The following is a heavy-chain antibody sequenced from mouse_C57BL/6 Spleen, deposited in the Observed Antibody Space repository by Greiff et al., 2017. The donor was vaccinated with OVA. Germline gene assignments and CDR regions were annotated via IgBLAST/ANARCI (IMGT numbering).Heavy chain of an antibody. Sequence: LQESGAELVRPGASVTLSCKASGYTFTDYEMHWVKQTPVHGLEWIGSIDPETGGTAYNQKFKGKAILTADKSSSTAYMELRSLTSEDAAFYYCTRPEGYFDYWGQGTTLTVSS. CDR1: GYTFTDYE. CDR3: TRPEGYFDY. CDR2: IDPETGGT. V-gene: IGHV1-15*01. J-gene: IGHJ2*01.